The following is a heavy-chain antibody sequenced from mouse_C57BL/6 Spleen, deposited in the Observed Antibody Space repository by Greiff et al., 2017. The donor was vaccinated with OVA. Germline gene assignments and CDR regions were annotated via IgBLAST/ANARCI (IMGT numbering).Heavy chain of an antibody. CDR3: ARAYYSNSVFDY. Sequence: DVKLVESEGGLVQPGSSMKLSCTASGFTFSDYYMAWVRQVPEKGLEWVANINYDGSSTYYLDSLKSRFIISRDNAKNILYLQMSSLKSEDTATYYCARAYYSNSVFDYWGQGTTLTVSS. CDR2: INYDGSST. CDR1: GFTFSDYY. J-gene: IGHJ2*01. D-gene: IGHD2-5*01. V-gene: IGHV5-16*01.